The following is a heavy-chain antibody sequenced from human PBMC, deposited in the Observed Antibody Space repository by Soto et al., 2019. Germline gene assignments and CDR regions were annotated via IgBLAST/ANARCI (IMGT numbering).Heavy chain of an antibody. D-gene: IGHD3-3*01. V-gene: IGHV3-9*01. Sequence: EEQVVESGGDLVQPGRSLRLSCAASGFTYEDYAMHWVLQVPGKGLEWVSGIRWNSDTIEYADSVKGRFTISRDNAKNSLYLQMNSLRAEDTALYYCAKDMLFGVVTVWGQGTLVTVSS. CDR2: IRWNSDTI. CDR3: AKDMLFGVVTV. CDR1: GFTYEDYA. J-gene: IGHJ4*02.